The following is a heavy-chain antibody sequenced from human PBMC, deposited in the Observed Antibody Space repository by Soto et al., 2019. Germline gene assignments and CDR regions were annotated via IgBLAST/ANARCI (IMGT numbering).Heavy chain of an antibody. CDR3: SRGGGGGLFDL. J-gene: IGHJ5*02. Sequence: PGWSLRLSCATSGFTFIDYYMSWIRQAPGKGLEFVSYISPKGTYRTYADSVKGRFTISRDNAKNSLYLQVNSLRAEDTAVYYCSRGGGGGLFDLWGQGTLVTVSS. D-gene: IGHD2-21*01. CDR1: GFTFIDYY. CDR2: ISPKGTYR. V-gene: IGHV3-11*06.